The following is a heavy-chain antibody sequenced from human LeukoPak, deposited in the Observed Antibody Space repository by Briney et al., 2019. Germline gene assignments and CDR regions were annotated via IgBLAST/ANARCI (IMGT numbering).Heavy chain of an antibody. CDR3: ARAAPADGFDP. CDR2: INHSGST. Sequence: PSETLSLTCTVSGGSINSGYYWGWIRQPPGKGLEWIGEINHSGSTNYNPSLKSRVTISVDTSKNQFSLKLSSVTAADTAVYYCARAAPADGFDPWGQGTLVTVSS. CDR1: GGSINSGYY. V-gene: IGHV4-34*01. J-gene: IGHJ5*02.